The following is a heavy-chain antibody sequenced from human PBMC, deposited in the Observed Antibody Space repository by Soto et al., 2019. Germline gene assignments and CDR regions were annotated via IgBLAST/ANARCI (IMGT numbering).Heavy chain of an antibody. D-gene: IGHD3-22*01. CDR2: IYHSGST. CDR1: GGSISSGGYS. V-gene: IGHV4-30-2*01. Sequence: SETLSLTCAVSGGSISSGGYSWGWIRQPPGKGLEWIGYIYHSGSTYYNPSLKSRVTISVDRSKNQFSLKLSSVTAADTAVYYCARDLGSGYYSGDAFDIWGQGTMVTVSS. J-gene: IGHJ3*02. CDR3: ARDLGSGYYSGDAFDI.